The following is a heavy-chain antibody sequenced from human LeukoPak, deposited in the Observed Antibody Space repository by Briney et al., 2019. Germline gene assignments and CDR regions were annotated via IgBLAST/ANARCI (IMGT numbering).Heavy chain of an antibody. D-gene: IGHD3/OR15-3a*01. J-gene: IGHJ5*02. CDR2: IWSDGDSK. CDR1: GFTFSSYG. V-gene: IGHV3-33*01. CDR3: ARDCGLGHNWFDP. Sequence: PGGSLRLSCAASGFTFSSYGMHWVRQAPGKGLEWVAVIWSDGDSKYYADSVKGRFTISRDNSKNTLYLQMNSLRAEDTAVYYCARDCGLGHNWFDPWGQGTLATVSS.